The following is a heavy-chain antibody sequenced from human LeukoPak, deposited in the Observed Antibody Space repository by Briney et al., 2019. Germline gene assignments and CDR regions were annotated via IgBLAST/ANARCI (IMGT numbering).Heavy chain of an antibody. CDR1: GFTFSTYW. V-gene: IGHV3-7*04. J-gene: IGHJ4*02. CDR3: ARDSPGYLAYDS. D-gene: IGHD1-1*01. Sequence: PGGSLRLSCAASGFTFSTYWMTWVRQAPGKGRECVANIKEDGSATYYVDSVKGRFTISRDNAKKSLYLQMNSLRAEDTAVYYCARDSPGYLAYDSCGQGAPGSVSS. CDR2: IKEDGSAT.